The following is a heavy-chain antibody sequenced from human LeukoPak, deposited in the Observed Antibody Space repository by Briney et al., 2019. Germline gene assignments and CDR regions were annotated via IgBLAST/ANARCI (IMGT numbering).Heavy chain of an antibody. CDR2: INTNIGNP. V-gene: IGHV7-4-1*02. CDR3: ARDIPGMDV. CDR1: GYSFTTYA. Sequence: ASVKVSCKASGYSFTTYAMNWVRQTPGQGLEWMGWINTNIGNPTYAQGFTGRFVFSLDTSVSTAYLQISSLKAEDTAVYYCARDIPGMDVWSQGTTVTVSS. J-gene: IGHJ6*02.